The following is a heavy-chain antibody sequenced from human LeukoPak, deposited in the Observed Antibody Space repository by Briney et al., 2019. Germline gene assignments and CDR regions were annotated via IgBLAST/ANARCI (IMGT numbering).Heavy chain of an antibody. J-gene: IGHJ3*02. V-gene: IGHV3-64D*06. CDR1: GFTFSSEA. CDR2: ISSNGGRT. Sequence: GGSLRLSCSASGFTFSSEAMHCVRQAPGKGREDVSAISSNGGRTYYADSLKGRFTISRENSKTTLYLQMRSLRAEDTAVYYCVKDLGGWFGESLGAFDIWGQGTMVTVSS. CDR3: VKDLGGWFGESLGAFDI. D-gene: IGHD3-10*01.